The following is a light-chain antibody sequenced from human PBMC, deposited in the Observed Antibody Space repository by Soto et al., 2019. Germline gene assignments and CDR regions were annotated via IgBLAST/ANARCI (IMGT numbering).Light chain of an antibody. CDR2: DVD. CDR1: SSDVGGYNY. Sequence: QSALPQPASVSGSPGQSITISCSGTSSDVGGYNYVCWYQQHPGKAPKLMIYDVDNRPSGVSNRFSGSRSGNTASLTISGLQAEDDADYYCSSYTSSNTVVFGGGTKLTVL. J-gene: IGLJ2*01. CDR3: SSYTSSNTVV. V-gene: IGLV2-14*01.